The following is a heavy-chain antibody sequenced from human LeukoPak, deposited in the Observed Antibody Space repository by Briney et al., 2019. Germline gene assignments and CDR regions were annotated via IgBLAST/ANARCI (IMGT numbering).Heavy chain of an antibody. J-gene: IGHJ4*02. Sequence: GGSLRLSCAASGFTFSSYAMHWVRQAPGKGLEWVAVISYDGSNKYYADSVKGRFTISRDNSKNTLYLQMNSLRAEDTAVYYCARGSDVVVTAIPRGFDYWGQGTLVTVSS. D-gene: IGHD2-21*02. CDR2: ISYDGSNK. CDR3: ARGSDVVVTAIPRGFDY. V-gene: IGHV3-30-3*01. CDR1: GFTFSSYA.